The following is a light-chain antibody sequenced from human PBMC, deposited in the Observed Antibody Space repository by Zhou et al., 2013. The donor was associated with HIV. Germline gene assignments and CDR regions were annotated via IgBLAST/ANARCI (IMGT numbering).Light chain of an antibody. Sequence: EIVLTQSPGTLSLSPGERATLSCRASQSVSSIYLAWYQQKAGQAPRLLIYGVSRRAAGIPDRFSGSGSGTDFTLTISRLEPEDFAVYYCQLYGYSLPFGQRDQRWKSN. CDR2: GVS. CDR3: QLYGYSLP. CDR1: QSVSSIY. J-gene: IGKJ1*01. V-gene: IGKV3-20*01.